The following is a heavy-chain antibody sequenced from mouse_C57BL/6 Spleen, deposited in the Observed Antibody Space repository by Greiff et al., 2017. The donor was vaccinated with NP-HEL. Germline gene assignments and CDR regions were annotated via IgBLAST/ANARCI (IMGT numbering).Heavy chain of an antibody. CDR1: GFTFSSYA. D-gene: IGHD2-4*01. CDR3: ARAIYYDYDGWFAY. CDR2: ISDGGSYT. Sequence: EVKLMESGGGLVKPGGSLKLSCAASGFTFSSYAMSWVRQTPEKRLEWVATISDGGSYTYYPDNVKGRFTISRDNAKNNLYLQMSHLKSEDTAMYYCARAIYYDYDGWFAYWGQGTLVTVSA. V-gene: IGHV5-4*03. J-gene: IGHJ3*01.